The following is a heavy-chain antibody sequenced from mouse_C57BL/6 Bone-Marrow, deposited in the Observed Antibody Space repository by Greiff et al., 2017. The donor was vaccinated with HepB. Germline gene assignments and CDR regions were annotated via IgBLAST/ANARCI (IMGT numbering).Heavy chain of an antibody. D-gene: IGHD2-3*01. CDR3: ARGLLLFDY. J-gene: IGHJ2*01. V-gene: IGHV5-4*01. Sequence: EVHLVESGGGLVKPGGSLKLSCAASGFTFSSYAMSWVRQTPEKRLEWVATISDGGSYTYYPDNVKGRFTISRDNAKNNLYLQMSHQKSEDTAMYYCARGLLLFDYWGQGTTLTVSS. CDR1: GFTFSSYA. CDR2: ISDGGSYT.